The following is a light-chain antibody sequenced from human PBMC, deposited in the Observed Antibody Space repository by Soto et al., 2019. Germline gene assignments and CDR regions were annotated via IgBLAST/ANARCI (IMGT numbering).Light chain of an antibody. CDR3: QQSYSTLTWT. CDR2: AAS. J-gene: IGKJ1*01. Sequence: DILLTHSPDSLAVSLGERATINCKSSQSVLYSSNNNNYIAWYQQKPGKAPKLLIYAASSLQSGVPSRFSGSGSGTDFTLTISSLQPEDFATYYCQQSYSTLTWTFGQGTKVDI. CDR1: QSVLYSSNNNNY. V-gene: IGKV1-39*01.